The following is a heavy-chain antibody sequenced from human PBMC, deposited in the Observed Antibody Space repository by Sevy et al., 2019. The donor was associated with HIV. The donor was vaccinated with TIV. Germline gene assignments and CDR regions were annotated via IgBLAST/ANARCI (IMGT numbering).Heavy chain of an antibody. CDR3: AITKDYYDNSGYPFDY. D-gene: IGHD3-22*01. CDR2: FDPEDGET. Sequence: ASVKVSCKVSGYTLSQLSIHWVRQAPGKGLEWMGTFDPEDGETIYAQKFQGRVTMTEDKSTDTAYMQLTSLRSEDTAVFYCAITKDYYDNSGYPFDYWGLGTLVTVSS. V-gene: IGHV1-24*01. J-gene: IGHJ4*02. CDR1: GYTLSQLS.